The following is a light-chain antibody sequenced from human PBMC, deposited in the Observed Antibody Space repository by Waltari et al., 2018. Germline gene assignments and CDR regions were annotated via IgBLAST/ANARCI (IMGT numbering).Light chain of an antibody. CDR3: AVWDDSLSGRV. Sequence: QSVLTQPPSASGTPGQRVTISCSGRRSNIGNNYVYWYQQPPGTAPKPLTCRNKQRPSGFPDRFSGSKSGTSASLAICGLRSEDEADYYCAVWDDSLSGRVFGGGTKVTVL. CDR2: RNK. CDR1: RSNIGNNY. V-gene: IGLV1-47*01. J-gene: IGLJ3*02.